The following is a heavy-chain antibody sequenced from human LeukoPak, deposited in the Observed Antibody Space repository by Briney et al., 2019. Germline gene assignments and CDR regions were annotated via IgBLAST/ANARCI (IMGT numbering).Heavy chain of an antibody. V-gene: IGHV3-48*03. J-gene: IGHJ2*01. D-gene: IGHD6-13*01. Sequence: GGSLRLSCTASGFTFSGYEMTWVRQATGKGLEWVSYISVNGGAMHYADSVRGRFTTSRDDAKNSLYLHMNSLRVEDTAIYYCARKTDRLGAVGRDRYFDLWGRGTLITVSS. CDR3: ARKTDRLGAVGRDRYFDL. CDR2: ISVNGGAM. CDR1: GFTFSGYE.